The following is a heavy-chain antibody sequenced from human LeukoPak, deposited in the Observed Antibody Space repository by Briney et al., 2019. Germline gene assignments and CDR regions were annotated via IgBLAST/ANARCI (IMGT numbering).Heavy chain of an antibody. CDR2: ISYDGSNK. J-gene: IGHJ4*02. CDR3: ARDCGPFDY. Sequence: GGSLRLSCAASAFTFRTYAMHWVRQAPGKGLEWVAVISYDGSNKYYADSVKGRFTISRDNSKNTLYLQMNSLRAEDTAVYYCARDCGPFDYWGQGTLVTVSS. V-gene: IGHV3-30-3*01. CDR1: AFTFRTYA.